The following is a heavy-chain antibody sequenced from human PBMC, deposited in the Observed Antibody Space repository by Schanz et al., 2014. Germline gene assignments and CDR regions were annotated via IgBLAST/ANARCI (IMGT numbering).Heavy chain of an antibody. CDR3: ARESSNDIVLVPGAVFDH. D-gene: IGHD2-2*01. CDR1: GLIFSNYV. J-gene: IGHJ4*02. CDR2: IGTSGGT. V-gene: IGHV3-23*01. Sequence: EVQLLESGGGLVQPGGSLKLSCAASGLIFSNYVMSWVRQAPGKGLEWVSTIGTSGGTNYAESVKGRFTISRDNSKNTLYLQMNSLRAEDTAVYYCARESSNDIVLVPGAVFDHWGQGTLVIVSS.